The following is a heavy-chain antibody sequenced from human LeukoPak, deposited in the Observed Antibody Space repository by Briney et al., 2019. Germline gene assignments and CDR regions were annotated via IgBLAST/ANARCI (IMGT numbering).Heavy chain of an antibody. D-gene: IGHD3-10*01. Sequence: ASVKVSCKASGYTFTDYYMHWVRQAPGQGLEWMGWINPNSGGTNYAQKFQGRVTMTRDTSISTAYMELSRLRSDDTAVYYCASLGGFYGSGSIDWGQGTLVTVSS. V-gene: IGHV1-2*02. J-gene: IGHJ4*02. CDR1: GYTFTDYY. CDR2: INPNSGGT. CDR3: ASLGGFYGSGSID.